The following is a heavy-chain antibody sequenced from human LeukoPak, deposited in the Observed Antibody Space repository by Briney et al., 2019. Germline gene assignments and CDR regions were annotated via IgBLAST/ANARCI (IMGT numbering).Heavy chain of an antibody. CDR1: GFTFSSYG. CDR3: ASESGGGMDV. Sequence: PGGSLRLSCAASGFTFSSYGMHWVRQAPGKGLEWVSVIYSGGSTYYADSVKGRFTISRDNSKNTLYLQMNSLRAEDTAVYYCASESGGGMDVWGQGTTVTVSS. V-gene: IGHV3-66*01. CDR2: IYSGGST. J-gene: IGHJ6*02. D-gene: IGHD1-26*01.